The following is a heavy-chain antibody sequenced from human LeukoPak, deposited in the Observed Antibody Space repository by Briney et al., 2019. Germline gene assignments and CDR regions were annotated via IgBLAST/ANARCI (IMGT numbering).Heavy chain of an antibody. J-gene: IGHJ6*02. Sequence: ASVKVSCKASGYTFTSYYMHWVRQAPGQGLEWMGIINPSGGSTSYAQKLQGRVTMTRDTSTSTVYMELSSLRSEDTAVYYYARARMYYDFWSGYTLPDYGIDVWGQGTTVTVSS. CDR2: INPSGGST. CDR3: ARARMYYDFWSGYTLPDYGIDV. CDR1: GYTFTSYY. V-gene: IGHV1-46*01. D-gene: IGHD3-3*01.